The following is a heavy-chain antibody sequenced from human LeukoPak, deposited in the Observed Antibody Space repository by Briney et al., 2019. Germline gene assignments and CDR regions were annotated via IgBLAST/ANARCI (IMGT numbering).Heavy chain of an antibody. V-gene: IGHV4-34*01. CDR1: GGSFSGYY. Sequence: PSETLSLTCAVYGGSFSGYYWSWIRQPPGKGLEWIGEINHSGSTNYNPSLKSRVTISVDTSKNQFSLKLSSVTAADTAVYYCARRGIVGATDFDYWGQGTLVTVSS. CDR2: INHSGST. D-gene: IGHD1-26*01. CDR3: ARRGIVGATDFDY. J-gene: IGHJ4*02.